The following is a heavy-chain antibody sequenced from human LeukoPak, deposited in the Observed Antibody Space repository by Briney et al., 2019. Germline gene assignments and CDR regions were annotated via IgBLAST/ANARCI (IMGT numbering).Heavy chain of an antibody. CDR2: ISNDGTRK. CDR3: ARDERFGELSPFDY. Sequence: GRSLRLSCAASGFVFSSYAMHWVRQAPGKGLEWVAVISNDGTRKYYPDSVKGRLTISRDNSKNTLYLQMNSLRAEDTAVYYCARDERFGELSPFDYWGQGTLVTVSS. J-gene: IGHJ4*02. CDR1: GFVFSSYA. D-gene: IGHD3-10*01. V-gene: IGHV3-30*04.